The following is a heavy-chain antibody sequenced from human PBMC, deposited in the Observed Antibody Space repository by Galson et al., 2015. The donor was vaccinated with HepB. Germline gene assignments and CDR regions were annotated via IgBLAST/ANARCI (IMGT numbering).Heavy chain of an antibody. J-gene: IGHJ4*02. CDR1: GGTFSSYA. D-gene: IGHD4-17*01. CDR3: ARDRRSYGDYRTFDY. V-gene: IGHV1-69*13. CDR2: IIPIFGTA. Sequence: SVKVSCKASGGTFSSYAISWVRQAPGQGLEWMGGIIPIFGTANYAQKFQGRVTITADESTSTAYMELSSLRSEDTAVYYCARDRRSYGDYRTFDYWGQGTLVTVSS.